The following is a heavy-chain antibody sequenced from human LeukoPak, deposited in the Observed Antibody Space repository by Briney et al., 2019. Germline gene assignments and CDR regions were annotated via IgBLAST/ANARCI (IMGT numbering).Heavy chain of an antibody. D-gene: IGHD2-15*01. V-gene: IGHV1-46*01. Sequence: ASVTVSCTASGYTFTSYYMHWVRQAPGQGLEWMGIINPSGGSTSYAQKFQGRVTRTGDTSTSTVYMELSSLRSEDTAVYYCARDDCSGGTCYQHWGQGTLVTVSS. CDR1: GYTFTSYY. J-gene: IGHJ1*01. CDR2: INPSGGST. CDR3: ARDDCSGGTCYQH.